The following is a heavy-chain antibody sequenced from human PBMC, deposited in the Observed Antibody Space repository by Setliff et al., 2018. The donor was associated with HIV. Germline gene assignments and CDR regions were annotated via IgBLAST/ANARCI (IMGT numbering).Heavy chain of an antibody. CDR3: VRERAGGLFDY. CDR2: MKPSSDAT. J-gene: IGHJ4*02. Sequence: ASVKVSCKASGYIFTDYYIHWVRQAPGQGLEWMGAMKPSSDATFYAQKLQDRVTMTRDTPTNTVYMELSSLSSEDTAVYYCVRERAGGLFDYWGQGTLVTVSS. D-gene: IGHD3-10*01. CDR1: GYIFTDYY. V-gene: IGHV1-46*01.